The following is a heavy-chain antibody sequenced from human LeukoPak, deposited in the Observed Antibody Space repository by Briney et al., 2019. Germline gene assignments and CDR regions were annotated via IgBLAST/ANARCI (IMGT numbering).Heavy chain of an antibody. V-gene: IGHV1-2*02. CDR1: GYTFTGYY. D-gene: IGHD6-19*01. J-gene: IGHJ6*03. Sequence: ASVKVSCKASGYTFTGYYMHWVRQAPGQGLEWMGWINPNSGGTNYAQKFQGRVTMTRDTSISTAYMELSRLRSDDTAVYYCARGGQQWLTYYYYMDVWGKGTTVTVSS. CDR3: ARGGQQWLTYYYYMDV. CDR2: INPNSGGT.